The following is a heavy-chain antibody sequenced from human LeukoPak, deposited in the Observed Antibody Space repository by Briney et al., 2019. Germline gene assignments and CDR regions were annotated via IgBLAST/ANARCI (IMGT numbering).Heavy chain of an antibody. Sequence: SETLSLTCAVYGGSFSDYHWSWIRQPPGKGLEWIGEINQSGYTNDNPSLMGRSSISRDTSKNQFSLKLSSVTAADTAVYYCARAGYSYGGHYFDHWGQGTLVTVSS. D-gene: IGHD5-18*01. CDR3: ARAGYSYGGHYFDH. CDR1: GGSFSDYH. V-gene: IGHV4-34*04. J-gene: IGHJ4*02. CDR2: INQSGYT.